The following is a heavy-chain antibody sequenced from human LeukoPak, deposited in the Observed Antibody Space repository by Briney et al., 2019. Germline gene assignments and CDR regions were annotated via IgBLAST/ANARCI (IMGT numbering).Heavy chain of an antibody. CDR2: IYYSGST. V-gene: IGHV4-59*01. Sequence: SETLSLTCTVSGGSISSYYWSWIRQPPGKGLEWIGYIYYSGSTNYNPSLKSRVTISVDTSKNQFSLKLSSVTAADTAVYYCARAAKYYGSGKYYFDYWGQGTLVTVSS. J-gene: IGHJ4*02. D-gene: IGHD3-10*01. CDR3: ARAAKYYGSGKYYFDY. CDR1: GGSISSYY.